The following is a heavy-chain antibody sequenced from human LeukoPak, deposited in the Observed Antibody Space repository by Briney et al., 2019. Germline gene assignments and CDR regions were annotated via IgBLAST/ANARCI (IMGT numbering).Heavy chain of an antibody. D-gene: IGHD3-22*01. Sequence: ASVKVSCKAPGGTFSRSGISWVRPAPGQGLEWLGGILPFFTSNYAQKFQGRVTITADESTSTAYLELRSLRSEDTAAYYCATYPRAESSVNMDVWGQGTTVTVSS. CDR1: GGTFSRSG. CDR2: ILPFFTS. J-gene: IGHJ6*02. CDR3: ATYPRAESSVNMDV. V-gene: IGHV1-69*13.